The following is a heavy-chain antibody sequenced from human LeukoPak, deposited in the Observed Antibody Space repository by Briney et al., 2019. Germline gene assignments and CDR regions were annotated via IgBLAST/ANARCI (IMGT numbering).Heavy chain of an antibody. V-gene: IGHV1-18*01. J-gene: IGHJ4*02. CDR2: ISAYNGNT. D-gene: IGHD3-22*01. Sequence: ASVKVSCKASGYTFTSYGISWVRQAPGQGLEWMGWISAYNGNTNYAQKLQGRVTMTTDTSTSTAYMELRSLRSDDTAVYYCARDRTARNYYDSSGYDNDYWGQGTLDTVSS. CDR3: ARDRTARNYYDSSGYDNDY. CDR1: GYTFTSYG.